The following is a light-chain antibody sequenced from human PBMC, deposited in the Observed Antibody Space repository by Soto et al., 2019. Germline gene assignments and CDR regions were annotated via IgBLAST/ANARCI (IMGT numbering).Light chain of an antibody. CDR3: QQYNYWPRT. CDR1: QTVGTN. Sequence: EIVMTQSPATLSVSPGSSATLSCRASQTVGTNLAWYQQKFGQAPRLLIFDASTRAAGIAARFSGSGSGTDFTPTITSLQSEDFALYFCQQYNYWPRTFGQGTKLEIK. J-gene: IGKJ2*01. V-gene: IGKV3D-15*01. CDR2: DAS.